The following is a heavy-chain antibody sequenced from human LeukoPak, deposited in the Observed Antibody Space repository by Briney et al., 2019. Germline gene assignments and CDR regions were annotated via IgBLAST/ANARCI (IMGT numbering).Heavy chain of an antibody. J-gene: IGHJ4*02. CDR3: ATREFSMAGSQ. CDR1: GFIFSDFW. V-gene: IGHV3-7*01. CDR2: INEDGSVQ. D-gene: IGHD2/OR15-2a*01. Sequence: PGGSLRLSCVASGFIFSDFWMNWVRLVPGKGLEWVANINEDGSVQDYVGSVRGRFTISRDNAKNSLYLHMNSVRVEDTAVYYRATREFSMAGSQWGRGTLVTISS.